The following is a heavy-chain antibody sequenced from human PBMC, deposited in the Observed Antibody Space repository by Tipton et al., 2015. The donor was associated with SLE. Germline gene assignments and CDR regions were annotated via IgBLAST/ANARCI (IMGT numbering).Heavy chain of an antibody. CDR1: GFTFSSYG. CDR3: AKGTRTSSPDAFDI. D-gene: IGHD2-15*01. V-gene: IGHV3-33*06. J-gene: IGHJ3*02. Sequence: SLRLSCAAPGFTFSSYGMHWVRQAPGKGLEWVAVIWYDGSNKYYADSVKGRFTISRDNSKNTLYLQMNSLRAEDTAVYYCAKGTRTSSPDAFDIWGQGTMVTVSS. CDR2: IWYDGSNK.